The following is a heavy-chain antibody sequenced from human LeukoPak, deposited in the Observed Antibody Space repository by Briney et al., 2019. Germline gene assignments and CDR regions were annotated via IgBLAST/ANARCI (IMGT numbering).Heavy chain of an antibody. Sequence: GESLRISCKGSGYSFTTYWITWVRQMPGKGLEWMGRIDPSDSYTNYWPSFQGHVTISTDVSISTAYLQWSSLKAPDTAMYYCARHQGSHPNFDYWGQGTLVTVSS. CDR2: IDPSDSYT. J-gene: IGHJ4*02. V-gene: IGHV5-10-1*01. CDR3: ARHQGSHPNFDY. D-gene: IGHD3-16*02. CDR1: GYSFTTYW.